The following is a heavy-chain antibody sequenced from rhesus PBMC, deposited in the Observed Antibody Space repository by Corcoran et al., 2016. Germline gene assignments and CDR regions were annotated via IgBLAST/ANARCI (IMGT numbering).Heavy chain of an antibody. J-gene: IGHJ6*01. V-gene: IGHV4S14*01. CDR1: GYSLSTGSF. CDR2: IYGSGGSK. D-gene: IGHD1-38*01. Sequence: QVQLQESGPGLVKPSESLSLPCAASGYSLSTGSFWGLLRQPRGKGLEWIGGIYGSGGSKDLNPSLKSRGTLAVDTSKKQLSLKLSSVTAADTAVYYCATLPGDYYGLHSWGQGVVVTVSS. CDR3: ATLPGDYYGLHS.